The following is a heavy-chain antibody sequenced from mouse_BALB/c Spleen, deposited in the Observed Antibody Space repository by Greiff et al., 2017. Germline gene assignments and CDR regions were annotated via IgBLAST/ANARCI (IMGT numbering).Heavy chain of an antibody. CDR3: ARSPYGNCYFDY. J-gene: IGHJ2*01. Sequence: EVQLQQSGPSLVKPSQTLSLTCSVTGDSITSGYWNWIRKFPGNKLEYMGYISYSGSTYYNPSLKSRISITRDTSKNQYYLQLNSVTTEDTATYYCARSPYGNCYFDYWGQGTTLTVSS. V-gene: IGHV3-8*02. D-gene: IGHD2-1*01. CDR1: GDSITSGY. CDR2: ISYSGST.